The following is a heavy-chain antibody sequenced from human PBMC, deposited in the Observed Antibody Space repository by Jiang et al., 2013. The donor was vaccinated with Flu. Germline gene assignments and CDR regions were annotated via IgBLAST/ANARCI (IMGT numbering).Heavy chain of an antibody. J-gene: IGHJ6*02. V-gene: IGHV1-18*01. CDR1: GYTLTSYG. CDR3: ARGYCSGGSCSLYGMDV. CDR2: INAYNGNT. Sequence: KVSCKASGYTLTSYGINWVRQAPGQGLEWMGWINAYNGNTNYAQKLQGRVTMTTDTSTSTVYMDLRSLRSDDTAVYYCARGYCSGGSCSLYGMDVWGQGTTVTVSS. D-gene: IGHD2-15*01.